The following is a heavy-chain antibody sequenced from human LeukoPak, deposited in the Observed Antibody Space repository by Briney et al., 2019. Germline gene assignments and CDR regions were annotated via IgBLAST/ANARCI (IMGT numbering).Heavy chain of an antibody. CDR3: AKDAIGQYRPYYFDC. Sequence: GGSLRLSCAASGFTFSSFAMSWVRQAPGKGLEWVSSISGSGESTYYADYVKGRFTVSRDNSKNTLNLQLNSLRAEDTAIYYCAKDAIGQYRPYYFDCWGQGTLVTVSS. CDR1: GFTFSSFA. D-gene: IGHD3-16*02. J-gene: IGHJ4*02. CDR2: ISGSGEST. V-gene: IGHV3-23*01.